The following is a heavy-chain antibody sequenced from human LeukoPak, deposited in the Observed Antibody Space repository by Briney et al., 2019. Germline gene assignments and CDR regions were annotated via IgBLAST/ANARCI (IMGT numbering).Heavy chain of an antibody. CDR2: INERGSET. V-gene: IGHV3-7*01. Sequence: GGSLRLSCAASGFIFSNHWMTWVRQAPGKGLEWVANINERGSETYYADYVKGRFTISRDNTKKSLFLQLNSLSVEDAAMYYCAKDYSFSNFNWGQGTLVTVSS. CDR1: GFIFSNHW. J-gene: IGHJ4*02. D-gene: IGHD2-15*01. CDR3: AKDYSFSNFN.